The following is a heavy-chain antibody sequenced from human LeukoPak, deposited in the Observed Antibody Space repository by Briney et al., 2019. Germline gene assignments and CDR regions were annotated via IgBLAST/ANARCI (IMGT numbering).Heavy chain of an antibody. Sequence: GGSLRLSCAASGFTFSSYAMSWARQAPGKGLEWVSGISSSGSGGSTYYADFVKGRFTISRDSSKNTLFLQMNTLRAEDTAIYYCARDRGDSSGNYDGFDIWGQGTTVTVSS. CDR2: ISSSGSGGST. J-gene: IGHJ3*02. V-gene: IGHV3-23*01. D-gene: IGHD3-22*01. CDR1: GFTFSSYA. CDR3: ARDRGDSSGNYDGFDI.